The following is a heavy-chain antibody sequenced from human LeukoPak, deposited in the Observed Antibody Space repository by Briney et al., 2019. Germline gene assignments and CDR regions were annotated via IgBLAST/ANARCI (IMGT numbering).Heavy chain of an antibody. J-gene: IGHJ4*02. CDR2: MNPNSGNT. CDR1: GYTFTSYD. V-gene: IGHV1-8*01. Sequence: ASVKVSCKASGYTFTSYDINWVRQATGQGVEWMGWMNPNSGNTGYAQKFQGRVTMTRNTSISTAYMELSSLRSEDTAVYYCARDDSSGYYLVFDYWGQGTLVTVSS. CDR3: ARDDSSGYYLVFDY. D-gene: IGHD3-22*01.